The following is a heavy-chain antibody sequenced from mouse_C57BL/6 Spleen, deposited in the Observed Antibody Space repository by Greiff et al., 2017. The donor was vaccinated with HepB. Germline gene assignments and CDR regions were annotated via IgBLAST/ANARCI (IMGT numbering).Heavy chain of an antibody. D-gene: IGHD6-1*01. CDR1: GFNIKDDY. V-gene: IGHV14-4*01. CDR2: IDPENGDT. J-gene: IGHJ2*01. CDR3: TTRQGFDY. Sequence: EVQLQQPGAELVRPGASVKLSCTASGFNIKDDYMHWVKQRPEQGLEWIGWIDPENGDTEYASKFQGKATITADTSSNTAYLQLSSLTSEDTAVYYCTTRQGFDYWGQGTTLTVSS.